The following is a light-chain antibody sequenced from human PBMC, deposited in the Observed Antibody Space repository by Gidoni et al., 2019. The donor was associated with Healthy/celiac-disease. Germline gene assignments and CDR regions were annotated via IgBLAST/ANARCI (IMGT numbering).Light chain of an antibody. CDR3: VQDYNFPPT. Sequence: AIQMTQSPPSLSASVGDRVTITCRASQDIRNDVGGYQQKPGKAPKFLIYAASTLHIGVPSRFSGSGSGTTFTLTISSLQPEDFATYFCVQDYNFPPTFGQGTKVEIK. V-gene: IGKV1-6*01. CDR2: AAS. CDR1: QDIRND. J-gene: IGKJ1*01.